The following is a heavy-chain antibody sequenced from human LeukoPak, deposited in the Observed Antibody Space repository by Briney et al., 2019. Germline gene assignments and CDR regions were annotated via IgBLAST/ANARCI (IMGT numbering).Heavy chain of an antibody. Sequence: SETLSLTCAVYGGSFSGYYWSWIRQPPGKGLEWIGEINHSGSTNYNPSLKSRVTISVDTSKNQFSLKLSSVTAADTAVYYCARNPFYYYYYGMDVWGQGTTVTISS. CDR3: ARNPFYYYYYGMDV. CDR1: GGSFSGYY. J-gene: IGHJ6*02. V-gene: IGHV4-34*01. CDR2: INHSGST.